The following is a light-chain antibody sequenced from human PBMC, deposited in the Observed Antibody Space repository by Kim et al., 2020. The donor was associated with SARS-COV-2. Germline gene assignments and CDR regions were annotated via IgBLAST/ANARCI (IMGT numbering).Light chain of an antibody. V-gene: IGLV2-14*03. CDR1: SSDVGANNY. Sequence: QSALTQPASVSGYPGQSITISCTGTSSDVGANNYVSWYQQHPGEAPKLMIHDVSKRPSGVSDRFSGSKSGNTASLTISGLQAADEAVYYCSSHVSSTSFWFGTVTKVTVL. J-gene: IGLJ1*01. CDR2: DVS. CDR3: SSHVSSTSFW.